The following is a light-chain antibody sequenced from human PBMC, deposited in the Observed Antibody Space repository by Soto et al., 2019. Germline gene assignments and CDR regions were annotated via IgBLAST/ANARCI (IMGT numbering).Light chain of an antibody. Sequence: QLVLTQSPSASASLGASVKLTCTLSSGHSNYAIAWHQQQSEKGPRYLMKLNNDGSHSKGDGIPDRFSGSSSGAERYLTISRLQSEDEADYYCQTWGSGIVVFGGGTKLTVL. J-gene: IGLJ2*01. CDR3: QTWGSGIVV. CDR2: LNNDGSH. V-gene: IGLV4-69*01. CDR1: SGHSNYA.